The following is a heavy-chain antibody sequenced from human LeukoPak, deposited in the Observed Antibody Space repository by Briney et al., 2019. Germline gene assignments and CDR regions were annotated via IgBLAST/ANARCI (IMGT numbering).Heavy chain of an antibody. CDR2: IYNSGST. CDR1: GGSISSYN. V-gene: IGHV4-59*01. J-gene: IGHJ6*01. D-gene: IGHD7-27*01. CDR3: ARGNPDWGYYYGMDV. Sequence: SETLSLTCTVSGGSISSYNWNWIRQPPGKGLEWIGYIYNSGSTNYNASLKSRVTISVDTSKNQVSLKLSSVTAAVTAMYYCARGNPDWGYYYGMDVWGQGPRSPSPQ.